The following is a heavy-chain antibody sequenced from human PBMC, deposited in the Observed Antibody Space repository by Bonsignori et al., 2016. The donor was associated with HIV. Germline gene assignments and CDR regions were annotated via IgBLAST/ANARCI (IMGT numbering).Heavy chain of an antibody. V-gene: IGHV4-34*01. CDR2: ITHSGST. Sequence: PPGKGLEWIGEITHSGSTNYNPSLKSRVVISIDTSKSQFSLKMTSVTAADTAVYYCARVYSGYDYWGQGIQVTVSS. D-gene: IGHD5-12*01. CDR3: ARVYSGYDY. J-gene: IGHJ4*02.